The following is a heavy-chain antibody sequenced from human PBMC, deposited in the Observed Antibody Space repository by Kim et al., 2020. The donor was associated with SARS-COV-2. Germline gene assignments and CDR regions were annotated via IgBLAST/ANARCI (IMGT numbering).Heavy chain of an antibody. V-gene: IGHV3-30*01. Sequence: KGRFTSSRDNSKNTLYLQMNSLRAEDTAVYYCARGGRAGTFRYYYYGMDVWGQGTTVTVSS. D-gene: IGHD6-13*01. J-gene: IGHJ6*02. CDR3: ARGGRAGTFRYYYYGMDV.